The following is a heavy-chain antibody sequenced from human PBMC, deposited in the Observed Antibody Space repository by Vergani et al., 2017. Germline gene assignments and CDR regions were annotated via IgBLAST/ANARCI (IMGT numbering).Heavy chain of an antibody. Sequence: QLHLQESGPGLVKPSETLSLTCTVSGGSITSSSYYWGWIRQPPGKGLEWIGKIYHSGCSYYNPSLKGRVTISVDTSKNQFSLEVTSVTAADTAIYFCARTESFILRYFHWALWGQGTLVTVSS. D-gene: IGHD3-9*01. CDR2: IYHSGCS. V-gene: IGHV4-39*01. J-gene: IGHJ4*02. CDR3: ARTESFILRYFHWAL. CDR1: GGSITSSSYY.